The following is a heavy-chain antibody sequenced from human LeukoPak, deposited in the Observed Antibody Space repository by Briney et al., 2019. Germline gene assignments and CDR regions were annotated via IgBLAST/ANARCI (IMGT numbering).Heavy chain of an antibody. CDR1: GGSISSSGYH. J-gene: IGHJ4*02. Sequence: PPETLSLTCTLSGGSISSSGYHWGWIRQPPGKGLEWIGSISYSGSTLYNLSLKSRVTISGDTSKNHLSLKLTSVTAADTAVYFCARLPTDLQPIDYWGQGTLVTVSS. CDR3: ARLPTDLQPIDY. D-gene: IGHD3-3*01. CDR2: ISYSGST. V-gene: IGHV4-39*01.